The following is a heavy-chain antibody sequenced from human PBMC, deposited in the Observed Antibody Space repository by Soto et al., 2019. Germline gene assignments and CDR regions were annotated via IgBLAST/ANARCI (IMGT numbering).Heavy chain of an antibody. J-gene: IGHJ4*02. D-gene: IGHD1-20*01. V-gene: IGHV3-30*18. Sequence: PGGSLRLSCATSGFRFSNYGMHWVRQAPGRGLEWVAVVSYDGSDKFYADSVKGRFTISRDNSNNTVFLQMNSLSAEDTAVYYCAKDFSYKFYYFDSCGQGTLVTVSS. CDR3: AKDFSYKFYYFDS. CDR1: GFRFSNYG. CDR2: VSYDGSDK.